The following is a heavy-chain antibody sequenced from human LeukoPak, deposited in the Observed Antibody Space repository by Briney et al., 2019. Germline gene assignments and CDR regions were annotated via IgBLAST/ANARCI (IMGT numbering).Heavy chain of an antibody. CDR2: IYHSGST. CDR1: GGSISSGGYY. D-gene: IGHD3-10*01. V-gene: IGHV4-30-2*01. Sequence: SETLSLTCTVSGGSISSGGYYWSWIRQHPGKGLEWIGYIYHSGSTYYNPSLKSRVTISVDRSKNQFSLKLSSVTAADTAVYYCARGGSGSYVVFDYWGQGTLVTVSS. J-gene: IGHJ4*02. CDR3: ARGGSGSYVVFDY.